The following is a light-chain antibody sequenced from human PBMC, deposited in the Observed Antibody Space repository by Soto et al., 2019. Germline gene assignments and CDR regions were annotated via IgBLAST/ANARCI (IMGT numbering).Light chain of an antibody. J-gene: IGLJ2*01. CDR2: ENN. V-gene: IGLV6-57*04. CDR1: SGSIASNY. CDR3: QSYDINTHVV. Sequence: NFMLTQPHSVSESPGKTVSVSCTRSSGSIASNYVQWYQQRPGSAPTLVLYENNRRPSGVPDRFSGSIDSSSNSASLSISGLKTEDEADYYCQSYDINTHVVFGGGTKVTVL.